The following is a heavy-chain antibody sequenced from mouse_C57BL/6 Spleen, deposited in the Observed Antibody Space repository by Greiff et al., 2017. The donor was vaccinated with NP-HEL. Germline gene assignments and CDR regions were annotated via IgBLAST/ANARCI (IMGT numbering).Heavy chain of an antibody. D-gene: IGHD1-1*02. Sequence: EVKVVESGGGLVKPGGSLKLSCAASGFTFSSYAMSWVRQTPEKRLEWVATISDGGSYTYYPDNVKGRFTISRDNAKNNLYLQMSHLKSEDTAMYYCARETGAYSYFDVWGTGTTVTVSS. CDR2: ISDGGSYT. CDR1: GFTFSSYA. V-gene: IGHV5-4*01. J-gene: IGHJ1*03. CDR3: ARETGAYSYFDV.